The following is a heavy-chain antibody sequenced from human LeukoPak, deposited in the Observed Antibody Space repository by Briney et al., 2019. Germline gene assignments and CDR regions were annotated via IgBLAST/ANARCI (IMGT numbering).Heavy chain of an antibody. CDR2: ISGSGGSP. D-gene: IGHD3-22*01. V-gene: IGHV3-23*01. CDR1: GFTFSTYA. Sequence: GGSLRLSCAASGFTFSTYAMSWVRQAPGKGLEWLSYISGSGGSPNYADFVKGRFTISRDNTNDTLYLQMNSLRAEDTAVYYCAVRYDSSGYYYQPLDYWGQGALVTVSS. CDR3: AVRYDSSGYYYQPLDY. J-gene: IGHJ4*02.